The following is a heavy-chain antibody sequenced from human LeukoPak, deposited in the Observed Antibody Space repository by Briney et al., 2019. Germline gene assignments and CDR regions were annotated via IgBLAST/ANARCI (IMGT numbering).Heavy chain of an antibody. CDR2: INAGNGNT. J-gene: IGHJ4*02. CDR1: GYTFSNYA. V-gene: IGHV1-3*01. Sequence: ASVKVYCKASGYTFSNYAMHWVRQAPGQRLEWMGWINAGNGNTKYSQKFQGRVTITRDTSASTAYMELSSLRSEDTAVYYCARDPDSYGYLYYFDSWGQGTLVTVSS. CDR3: ARDPDSYGYLYYFDS. D-gene: IGHD5-18*01.